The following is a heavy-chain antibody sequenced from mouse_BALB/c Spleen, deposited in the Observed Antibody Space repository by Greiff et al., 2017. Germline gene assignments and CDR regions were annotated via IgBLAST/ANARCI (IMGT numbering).Heavy chain of an antibody. CDR1: GFSLTSYD. CDR2: IWTGGGT. J-gene: IGHJ1*01. Sequence: VQGVESGPGLVAPSQSLSITCTVSGFSLTSYDISWIRQPPGKGLEWLGVIWTGGGTNYNSAFMSRLSISKDNSKSQVFLKMNSLQTDDTAIYYCVSTPGYFDVWGAGTTVTVSS. CDR3: VSTPGYFDV. V-gene: IGHV2-9-2*01.